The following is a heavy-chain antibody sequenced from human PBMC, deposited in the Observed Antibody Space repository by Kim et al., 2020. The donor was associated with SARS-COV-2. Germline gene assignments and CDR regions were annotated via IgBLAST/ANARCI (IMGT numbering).Heavy chain of an antibody. CDR2: IYYSGST. Sequence: SETLSLTCTVSGGSISSGGYYWSWIRQHPGKGLEWIGYIYYSGSTYYNPSLKSRVTISVDTSKNQFSLKLSSVTAADTAVYYCARDKGLRFGELPKGMDVWGQGTTVTVSS. CDR3: ARDKGLRFGELPKGMDV. J-gene: IGHJ6*02. D-gene: IGHD3-10*01. CDR1: GGSISSGGYY. V-gene: IGHV4-31*03.